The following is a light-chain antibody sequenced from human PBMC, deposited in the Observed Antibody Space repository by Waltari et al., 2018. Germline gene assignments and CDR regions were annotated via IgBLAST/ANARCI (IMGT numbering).Light chain of an antibody. CDR1: SSDVGGYNY. V-gene: IGLV2-11*01. CDR3: CSYAGSYTFGV. CDR2: EIN. J-gene: IGLJ2*01. Sequence: QSALTQPRSVSGSPGQSVTISCTGTSSDVGGYNYVSWYQQLPGKAPQRIIYEINNRPPGVPGRFSGSKSGNTASLTISGLQAEDEADYYCCSYAGSYTFGVFGGGTKVTVL.